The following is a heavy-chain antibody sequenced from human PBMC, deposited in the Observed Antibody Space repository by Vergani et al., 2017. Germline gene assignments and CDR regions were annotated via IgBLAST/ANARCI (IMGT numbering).Heavy chain of an antibody. CDR2: ISSSGSTI. Sequence: VQLVESGGGVVQPGRSLRLSCAASGFTFSSYEMNWVRQAPGKGLEWVSYISSSGSTIYYADSVKGRFTISRDNAKNSLYLQMNSLRAEDTAVYYCARVPRRFGKGVDYWGQGTLVTVSS. D-gene: IGHD3-10*01. V-gene: IGHV3-48*03. J-gene: IGHJ4*02. CDR3: ARVPRRFGKGVDY. CDR1: GFTFSSYE.